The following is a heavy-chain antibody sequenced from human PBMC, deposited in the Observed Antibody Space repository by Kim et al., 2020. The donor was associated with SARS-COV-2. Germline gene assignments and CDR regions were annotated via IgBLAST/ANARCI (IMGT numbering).Heavy chain of an antibody. CDR1: GGSISSGGYY. CDR2: IYYSGST. J-gene: IGHJ4*02. V-gene: IGHV4-31*03. Sequence: SETLSLTCTVSGGSISSGGYYWSWIRQHPGKGLEWIGYIYYSGSTYYNRSLKSRVTISPDTSKNQFSLKLSSVTAADTAVYYCARGAYRFGYADWGQGTLVTVAS. CDR3: ARGAYRFGYAD. D-gene: IGHD5-18*01.